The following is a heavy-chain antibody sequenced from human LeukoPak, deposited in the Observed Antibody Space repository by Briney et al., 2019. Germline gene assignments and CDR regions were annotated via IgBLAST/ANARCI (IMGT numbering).Heavy chain of an antibody. D-gene: IGHD1-14*01. J-gene: IGHJ6*02. CDR2: IYPGDSDT. Sequence: GESLKISCKGSGYSFTGHWIGWVRQMSGKGLEWMGVIYPGDSDTRYSPSFQGQVTISADKSISTAYLQWSSLKASDTAMYYCASGSGAPNYGMDVWGQGTTVTVSS. CDR3: ASGSGAPNYGMDV. V-gene: IGHV5-51*01. CDR1: GYSFTGHW.